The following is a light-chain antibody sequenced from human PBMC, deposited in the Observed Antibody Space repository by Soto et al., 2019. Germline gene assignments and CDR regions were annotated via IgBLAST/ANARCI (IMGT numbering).Light chain of an antibody. V-gene: IGKV3-20*01. Sequence: EIVLTQPPVTLSLSPGERATLSCRASQSVSSRYFAWYQQKPGQAPRLLIYAASSRAAGIPDRFSGSGSGTDFSLTISRLEPEDFAVYYCHQYASSRTFGPGTKVE. CDR2: AAS. CDR1: QSVSSRY. CDR3: HQYASSRT. J-gene: IGKJ1*01.